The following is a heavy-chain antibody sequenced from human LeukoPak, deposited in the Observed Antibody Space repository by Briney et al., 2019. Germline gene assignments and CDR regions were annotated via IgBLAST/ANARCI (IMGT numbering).Heavy chain of an antibody. J-gene: IGHJ4*02. D-gene: IGHD2-2*01. CDR1: GFTFADYA. V-gene: IGHV3-9*01. Sequence: GGSLRLSGAASGFTFADYAMQWVQQAPGKGLEWVSGVSWNSGNIGYAESVKGRFTISRDNAKNSLYLQMNSLRAEDTALYYCTKSPRWAPAPDYWGRGTLVTVSS. CDR2: VSWNSGNI. CDR3: TKSPRWAPAPDY.